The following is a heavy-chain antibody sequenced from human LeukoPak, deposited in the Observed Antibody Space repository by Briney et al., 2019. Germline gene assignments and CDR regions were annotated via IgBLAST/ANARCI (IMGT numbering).Heavy chain of an antibody. CDR1: GLTFSSYV. CDR3: SPPRGDSSGYYYVY. D-gene: IGHD3-22*01. CDR2: ISGSGGST. J-gene: IGHJ4*02. V-gene: IGHV3-23*01. Sequence: GGSLRLSCTASGLTFSSYVMSWVRQAPGKGLEWVSTISGSGGSTFYADSVRGRFTIARDNSRSTLYLQMNSLRAEDTATYYCSPPRGDSSGYYYVYWGQGTLVTVSS.